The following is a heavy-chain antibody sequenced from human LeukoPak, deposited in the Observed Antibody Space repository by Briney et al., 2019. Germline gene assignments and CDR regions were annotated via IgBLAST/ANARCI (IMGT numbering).Heavy chain of an antibody. D-gene: IGHD2-8*01. V-gene: IGHV3-48*03. CDR1: GFTFSSYE. CDR2: ISSSGNTI. J-gene: IGHJ4*02. Sequence: GGSLRLSCAASGFTFSSYEMNWVRQAPGKGLEWVSYISSSGNTIYYADSVKGRFTISRDNAKNSLYLQMNSLRAEDTAVYYCARVGVDIVLIFGWGQGTLVTVSS. CDR3: ARVGVDIVLIFG.